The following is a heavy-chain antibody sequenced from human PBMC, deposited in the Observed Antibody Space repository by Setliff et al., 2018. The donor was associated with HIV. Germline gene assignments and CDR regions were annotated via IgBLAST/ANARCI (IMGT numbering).Heavy chain of an antibody. Sequence: SETLSLTCTVSGGSISSYYWSWSRQPAGKGLEWIGRIYTSGSTNYNPSLKSRVTMSVDTSKNQFSLKLSSVTAADTAVYYCASDRPHYDYVWGSYPHAFDIWGQGTMVTVSS. J-gene: IGHJ3*02. CDR1: GGSISSYY. CDR3: ASDRPHYDYVWGSYPHAFDI. D-gene: IGHD3-16*02. V-gene: IGHV4-4*07. CDR2: IYTSGST.